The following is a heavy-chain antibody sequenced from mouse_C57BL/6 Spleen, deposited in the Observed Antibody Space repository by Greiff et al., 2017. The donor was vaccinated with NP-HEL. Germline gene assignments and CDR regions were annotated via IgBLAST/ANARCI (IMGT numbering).Heavy chain of an antibody. V-gene: IGHV1-76*01. J-gene: IGHJ3*01. CDR1: GYTFTDYY. Sequence: VQLQQSGAELVRPGASVKLSCKASGYTFTDYYINWVKQRPGQGLEWIARIYPGSGNTYYNEKFKGKATLTAEKSSSTAYMQLSSLTSEDSAVYFCARSDFSFAYWGQGTLVTVSA. CDR2: IYPGSGNT. CDR3: ARSDFSFAY.